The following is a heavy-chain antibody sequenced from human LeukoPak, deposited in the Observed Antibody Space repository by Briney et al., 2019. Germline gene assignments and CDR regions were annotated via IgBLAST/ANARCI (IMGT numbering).Heavy chain of an antibody. CDR3: AKAAFSYGRYGYYFDY. Sequence: SETLSLTCTVSGGSISSYYWSWIRQPPGKGLEWIGYIYYSGSTNYNPSLKSRVTISVDTSKNQFSLKLSSVTAADTAVYYCAKAAFSYGRYGYYFDYWGQGTLSPSPQ. J-gene: IGHJ4*02. D-gene: IGHD1-26*01. V-gene: IGHV4-59*01. CDR1: GGSISSYY. CDR2: IYYSGST.